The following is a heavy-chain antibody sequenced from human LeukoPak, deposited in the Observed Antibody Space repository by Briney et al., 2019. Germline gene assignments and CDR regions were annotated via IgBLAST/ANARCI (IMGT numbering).Heavy chain of an antibody. V-gene: IGHV4-34*01. D-gene: IGHD3-10*01. J-gene: IGHJ4*02. CDR2: SNDSGGT. Sequence: SETLSLTCAVYGGTFSGYYWSWIRQPPGKRLEWVGESNDSGGTNYNPSLKSRVTISADKSKNQVSLKLTSVTAADTAVYYCARDGDMVRGVIGYWGQGTLVTVSS. CDR3: ARDGDMVRGVIGY. CDR1: GGTFSGYY.